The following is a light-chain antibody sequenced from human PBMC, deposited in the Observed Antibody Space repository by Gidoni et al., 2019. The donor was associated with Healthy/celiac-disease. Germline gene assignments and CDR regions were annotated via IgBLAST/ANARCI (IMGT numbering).Light chain of an antibody. CDR3: HQRSNWLT. CDR2: DAS. V-gene: IGKV3-11*01. Sequence: EIVLTQSPATLSLSPGERDTLSCRASQSVSSYLALYQQKPGQAPRLLIYDASNRATGIPARFSGSGSGTDFTLTISSLEPEDFAVYYCHQRSNWLTFXGXTKVEIK. J-gene: IGKJ4*01. CDR1: QSVSSY.